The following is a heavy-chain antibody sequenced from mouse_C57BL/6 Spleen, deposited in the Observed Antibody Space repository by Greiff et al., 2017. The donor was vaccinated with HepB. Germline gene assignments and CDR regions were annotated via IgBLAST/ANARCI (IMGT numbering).Heavy chain of an antibody. CDR1: GFTFSNYW. D-gene: IGHD1-1*01. Sequence: EVKVEESGGGLVQPGGSMKLSCVASGFTFSNYWMNWVRQSPEKGLEWVAQIRLKSDNYATHYAESVKGRFTISRDDYKSSVYLQMNNLRSEDTGIYYCTASSYVFDYWGQGTTLTVSS. J-gene: IGHJ2*01. CDR2: IRLKSDNYAT. CDR3: TASSYVFDY. V-gene: IGHV6-3*01.